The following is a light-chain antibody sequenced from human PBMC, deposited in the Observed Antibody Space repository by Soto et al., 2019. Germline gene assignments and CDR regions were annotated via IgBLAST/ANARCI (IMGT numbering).Light chain of an antibody. Sequence: DVVMTQSPLSSPVTLGQPASMSCRSSQSLVHSNGNTYLSWLHQRPGQPPRLLIYMVSNRFSGVPDRFSASGAGTDFTLKISRVEAEDVWVYYCMQATHFPRSFGQGTKVEVQ. CDR1: QSLVHSNGNTY. J-gene: IGKJ1*01. CDR2: MVS. CDR3: MQATHFPRS. V-gene: IGKV2-24*01.